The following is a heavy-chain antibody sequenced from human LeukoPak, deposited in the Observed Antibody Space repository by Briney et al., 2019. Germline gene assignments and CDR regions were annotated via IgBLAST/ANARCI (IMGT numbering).Heavy chain of an antibody. CDR3: ARQPAGTAAFDI. V-gene: IGHV4-59*08. Sequence: PSETLSLTCTVSGGSITGYYWSWIRQPQGKGLEWIAYVRDNGESNYNPSLKSRVTISVDTRNNQISLRLNFVTAADTAIYYCARQPAGTAAFDIWGLGTMVTVSS. CDR2: VRDNGES. D-gene: IGHD1-14*01. CDR1: GGSITGYY. J-gene: IGHJ3*02.